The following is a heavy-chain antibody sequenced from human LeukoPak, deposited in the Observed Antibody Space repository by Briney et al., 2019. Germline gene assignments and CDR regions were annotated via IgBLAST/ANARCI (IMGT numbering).Heavy chain of an antibody. Sequence: GGSLRLSCAASGFTFSSYGMSWVRQAPGKGLEWVSAISGSGGSTYYADSVKGRFTISRDNSKNTLYLQMNSLRAEDTAVYYCAKDRLPYYYDSSGYSPLDPWGQGTLVTVSS. J-gene: IGHJ5*02. CDR1: GFTFSSYG. D-gene: IGHD3-22*01. CDR2: ISGSGGST. V-gene: IGHV3-23*01. CDR3: AKDRLPYYYDSSGYSPLDP.